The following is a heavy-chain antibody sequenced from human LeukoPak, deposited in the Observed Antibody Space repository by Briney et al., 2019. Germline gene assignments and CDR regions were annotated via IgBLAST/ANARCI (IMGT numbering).Heavy chain of an antibody. V-gene: IGHV3-7*01. J-gene: IGHJ4*02. CDR2: INQDGSKE. Sequence: GGSLRLSCTASGFIFSNYWMTWVRQAPGKGLEWVAQINQDGSKEYYMDSMKARFTISRDNDKNSLSLQMNSLRAEDTAVYYCVRDGGVSGYDLLDYWGQGTLVTVSS. CDR3: VRDGGVSGYDLLDY. D-gene: IGHD5-12*01. CDR1: GFIFSNYW.